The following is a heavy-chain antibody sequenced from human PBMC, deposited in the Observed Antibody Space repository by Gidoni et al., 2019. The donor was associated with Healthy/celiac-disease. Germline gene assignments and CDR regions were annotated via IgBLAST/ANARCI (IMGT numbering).Heavy chain of an antibody. CDR2: IWYDGSNK. V-gene: IGHV3-33*01. CDR1: GFTFSSYG. CDR3: ARDWGYDFWSGFFSSLYYYYGMDV. J-gene: IGHJ6*02. D-gene: IGHD3-3*01. Sequence: QVQLVESGGGVVQPGRSLRLSCAESGFTFSSYGMHWVRQAPGKGLEWVAVIWYDGSNKYYADSVKGRFTISRDNSKNTLYLQMNSLRAEDTAVYYCARDWGYDFWSGFFSSLYYYYGMDVWGQGTTVTVSS.